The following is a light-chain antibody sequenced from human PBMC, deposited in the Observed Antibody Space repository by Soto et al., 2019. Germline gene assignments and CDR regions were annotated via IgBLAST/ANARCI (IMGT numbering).Light chain of an antibody. CDR3: QSYDSSLSGSRV. V-gene: IGLV1-40*01. Sequence: QSVLTQPPSVSGAPGQRVTISCTGSSSNIGAGYDVHWYQHLPGTAPRLLISDNNNRPSGVPDRFSASKSGTSASLAITGLQAEDEADYYCQSYDSSLSGSRVFGGGTKLTVL. CDR2: DNN. CDR1: SSNIGAGYD. J-gene: IGLJ2*01.